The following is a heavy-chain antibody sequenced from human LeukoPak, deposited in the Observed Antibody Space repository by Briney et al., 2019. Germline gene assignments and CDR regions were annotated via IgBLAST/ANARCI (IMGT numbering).Heavy chain of an antibody. Sequence: ASVKVSCKASGYTFTSYGISWVRQAPGQGLEWMGWISAYNGNTNYAQKLQGRVTMTTDTSTSTAYMELRSLRSDDTAVYYCARGRPDGHSSSWYRPAPSDYWGQGTLVTVSS. D-gene: IGHD6-13*01. CDR3: ARGRPDGHSSSWYRPAPSDY. V-gene: IGHV1-18*01. CDR2: ISAYNGNT. J-gene: IGHJ4*02. CDR1: GYTFTSYG.